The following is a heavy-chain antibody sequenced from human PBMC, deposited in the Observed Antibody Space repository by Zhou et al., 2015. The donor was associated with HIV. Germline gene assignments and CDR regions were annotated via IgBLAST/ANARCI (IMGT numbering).Heavy chain of an antibody. Sequence: QVQLVQSGGELKKPGAFVKVSCKASGDTFRFYAISWVRQAPGQGLEWMGWINGDNGKTRYAQKFQDRVTVSADRSTNTAYMELRSLRSEDTAVYYCARDRGGATRPDWRYFDVWGRGTLVTVSS. J-gene: IGHJ2*01. CDR3: ARDRGGATRPDWRYFDV. D-gene: IGHD6-6*01. CDR2: INGDNGKT. CDR1: GDTFRFYA. V-gene: IGHV1-18*01.